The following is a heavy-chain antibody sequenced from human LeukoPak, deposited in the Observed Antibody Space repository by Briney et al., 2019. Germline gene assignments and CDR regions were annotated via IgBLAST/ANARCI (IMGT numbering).Heavy chain of an antibody. J-gene: IGHJ4*02. D-gene: IGHD4-23*01. V-gene: IGHV5-51*01. CDR1: GYSFTSYW. CDR3: ARLDDYGGNQTAANFDY. CDR2: IYPGDSDT. Sequence: GESLKISCKGSGYSFTSYWIGWVRQMPGKGLEWMGIIYPGDSDTRYSPSFQGQVTISADKSISTAYLQWSSLKASDTAMYYCARLDDYGGNQTAANFDYWGQGTLVTVSS.